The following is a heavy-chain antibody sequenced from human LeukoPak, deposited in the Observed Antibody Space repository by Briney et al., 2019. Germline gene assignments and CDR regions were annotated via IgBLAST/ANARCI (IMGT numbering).Heavy chain of an antibody. D-gene: IGHD3-22*01. CDR2: IYYSGST. CDR1: GGSISSGDYY. V-gene: IGHV4-30-4*08. CDR3: ARAKYYYDSSGYYHFDY. J-gene: IGHJ4*02. Sequence: SETLSLTCTVSGGSISSGDYYWSWIRQPPGKGLEWIGYIYYSGSTYYNPSLKSRVTISVDTSKNQFSLELSSVTAADTAVYYCARAKYYYDSSGYYHFDYWGQGTLVTVSS.